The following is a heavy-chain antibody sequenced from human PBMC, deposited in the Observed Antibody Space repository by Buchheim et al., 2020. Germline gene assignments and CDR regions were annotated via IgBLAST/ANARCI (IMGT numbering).Heavy chain of an antibody. V-gene: IGHV3-30*02. D-gene: IGHD4-17*01. Sequence: QVQLVESGGGVVQPGRSLRLSCAASGFTFSSYGMHWVRQAPGKGLEWVAFIRYDGSNKYYADSVKGRFTISRDNSKNTLYPQMNSLRAEDTAVYYCAKEDRGMYGDPLKFDYWGQGTL. CDR1: GFTFSSYG. CDR3: AKEDRGMYGDPLKFDY. J-gene: IGHJ4*02. CDR2: IRYDGSNK.